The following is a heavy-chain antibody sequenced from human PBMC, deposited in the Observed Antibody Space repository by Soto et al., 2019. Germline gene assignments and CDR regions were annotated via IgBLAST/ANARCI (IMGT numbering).Heavy chain of an antibody. J-gene: IGHJ4*02. CDR1: GYTFTGYY. CDR2: ISPNSGGT. CDR3: GKGRSGDVGVFY. Sequence: QVQLVQSGAEVKKSGASVKVSCKASGYTFTGYYIHWVRQAPGQGPEWMGEISPNSGGTKYAQRFQGRVAMTRDTSITTVYMELSNLSPDGTAVYYCGKGRSGDVGVFYWGQGTLVTVYS. V-gene: IGHV1-2*02. D-gene: IGHD1-26*01.